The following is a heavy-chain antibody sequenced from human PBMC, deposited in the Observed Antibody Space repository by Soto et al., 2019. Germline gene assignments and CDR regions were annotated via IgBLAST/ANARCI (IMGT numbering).Heavy chain of an antibody. J-gene: IGHJ3*02. V-gene: IGHV1-18*01. CDR1: GSTFTSYG. CDR3: ARDLYSDSSGYYSLDAFDI. D-gene: IGHD3-22*01. CDR2: IIAYNGNT. Sequence: ASVKVSCKDSGSTFTSYGNSWVRQAPGQGLEWMGWIIAYNGNTNYDKKLEGRVTMTTDTSTSTAYMGLRIMRSDETAVYDCARDLYSDSSGYYSLDAFDIWGQGTMVTVSS.